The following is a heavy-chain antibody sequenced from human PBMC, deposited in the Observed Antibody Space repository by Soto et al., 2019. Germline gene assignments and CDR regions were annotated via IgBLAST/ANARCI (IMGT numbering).Heavy chain of an antibody. V-gene: IGHV3-30-3*01. D-gene: IGHD2-15*01. J-gene: IGHJ4*02. CDR3: ARRYFSCGYCYFDY. CDR2: ISYDGSDK. Sequence: QVQLVESGGGVVQPGRSLRLSCAASGFTLSSYAMHWVRQAPGKGLGWVAVISYDGSDKYYADSVKGRFTISRDNSKNTLFLQMNTLRPEDTAVYYCARRYFSCGYCYFDYWGQGTLVTVSS. CDR1: GFTLSSYA.